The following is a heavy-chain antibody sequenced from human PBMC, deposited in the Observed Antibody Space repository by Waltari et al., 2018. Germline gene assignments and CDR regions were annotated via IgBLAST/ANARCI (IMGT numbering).Heavy chain of an antibody. J-gene: IGHJ4*02. Sequence: QVHLVESGGGVVQPGRSLRLSCAASGLTFSSYGMHWVRQAPGKGLEWVALISYDGSNKYYADSVKGRFTISRDNSKNTLYLQMSSLRAEDTAVYYCAKVSGSIRDRRGSPPGDYWGQGTLVTVSS. CDR2: ISYDGSNK. D-gene: IGHD3-10*01. V-gene: IGHV3-30*18. CDR3: AKVSGSIRDRRGSPPGDY. CDR1: GLTFSSYG.